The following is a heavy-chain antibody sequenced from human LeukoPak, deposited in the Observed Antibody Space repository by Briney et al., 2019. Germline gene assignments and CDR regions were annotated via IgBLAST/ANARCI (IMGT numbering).Heavy chain of an antibody. Sequence: GGSLRLSCAGSGFIVGDTHMTWVRQAPGKGLAWVSLVYSGITTHYADSVKGRFSISRDHSNNILYLQINTLRAEDTAVYYCARLQGYSLGYQYFYYMDVWGTGTTVTVSS. D-gene: IGHD5-18*01. V-gene: IGHV3-53*01. CDR2: VYSGITT. J-gene: IGHJ6*03. CDR1: GFIVGDTH. CDR3: ARLQGYSLGYQYFYYMDV.